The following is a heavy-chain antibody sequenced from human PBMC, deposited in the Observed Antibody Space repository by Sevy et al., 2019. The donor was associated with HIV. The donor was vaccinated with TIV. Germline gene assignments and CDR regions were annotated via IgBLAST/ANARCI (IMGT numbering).Heavy chain of an antibody. CDR2: MNPNSGGT. J-gene: IGHJ4*02. Sequence: ASVKVSCKASGYTFTGYYMHWVRQAPGQGLEWMGWMNPNSGGTNYAQKFQGRVTMTRDTSISTAYMELSRLRSDDTAVYYCARGPPHYDSSGYTVTDYWGQRTLVTVSS. V-gene: IGHV1-2*02. CDR1: GYTFTGYY. CDR3: ARGPPHYDSSGYTVTDY. D-gene: IGHD3-22*01.